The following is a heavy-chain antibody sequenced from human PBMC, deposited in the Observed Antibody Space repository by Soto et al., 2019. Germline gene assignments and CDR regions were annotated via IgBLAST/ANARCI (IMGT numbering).Heavy chain of an antibody. D-gene: IGHD3-9*01. Sequence: PSETLSLTCAVSGGSFSGYYWSWIRQPPGKGLEWIGEVYHSGSTNYNPSLKSRVTISVDTSKNQFSLKLSSVTAADTAVYYCAREVNGYYDIFTGYSEGQNAFDIWGQGTMVTVSS. V-gene: IGHV4-34*01. CDR3: AREVNGYYDIFTGYSEGQNAFDI. CDR1: GGSFSGYY. J-gene: IGHJ3*02. CDR2: VYHSGST.